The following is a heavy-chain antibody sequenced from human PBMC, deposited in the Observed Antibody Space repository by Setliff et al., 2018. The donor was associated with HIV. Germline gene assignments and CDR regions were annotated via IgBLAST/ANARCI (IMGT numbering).Heavy chain of an antibody. D-gene: IGHD3-22*01. CDR1: GGSMTSSNYY. J-gene: IGHJ4*02. CDR2: ISSSGST. Sequence: SLTCTVSGGSMTSSNYYWGWIRQSPGRGLEWIGSISSSGSTTYHPSLRSRVTVSAATSKNQFSLKLTSVTAADTAVYFCARDPHYFDTSGHYSWFYFDYWGQGTLVTVPQ. V-gene: IGHV4-39*07. CDR3: ARDPHYFDTSGHYSWFYFDY.